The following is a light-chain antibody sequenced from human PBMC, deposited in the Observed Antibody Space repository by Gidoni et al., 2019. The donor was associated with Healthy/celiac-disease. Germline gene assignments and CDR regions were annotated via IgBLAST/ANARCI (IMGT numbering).Light chain of an antibody. V-gene: IGLV3-19*01. Sequence: SSELTHDPAVSVALGQTVRITCQGDSLRSYYASSYQQKPGQAPVLVIYGKNNRTSGIPDRVYGSSSGNTASLTITGAQAEDEADYYCNSRDSSGNHYVFGTGTKVTVL. CDR1: SLRSYY. CDR3: NSRDSSGNHYV. J-gene: IGLJ1*01. CDR2: GKN.